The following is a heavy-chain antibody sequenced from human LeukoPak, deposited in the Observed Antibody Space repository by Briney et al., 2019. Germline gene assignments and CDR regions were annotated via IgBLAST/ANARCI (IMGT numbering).Heavy chain of an antibody. J-gene: IGHJ4*02. CDR3: AREIGHFDY. CDR1: GFTFSNYT. V-gene: IGHV3-30-3*01. CDR2: ISYDGNNK. Sequence: GGSLRLSCAASGFTFSNYTIHWVRQAPGKGLEWVAVISYDGNNKYYADSVKGRFTISRDNSKNTLYLQMNSLRAEDTAVYYCAREIGHFDYWGQGTLVTVSS.